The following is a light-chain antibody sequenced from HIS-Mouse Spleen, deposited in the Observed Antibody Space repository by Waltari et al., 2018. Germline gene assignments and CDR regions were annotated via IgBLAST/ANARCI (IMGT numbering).Light chain of an antibody. CDR3: CSYAGSSTWV. CDR2: EGS. Sequence: QSALTQPASVSGSPGQSITISCTGTSSDVGSYNLVSWYPPHPGKAPKLMIYEGSKRPSGLSNRFSGSKSGNTASLTISGLQAEDEADYYCCSYAGSSTWVFGGGTKLTVL. V-gene: IGLV2-23*01. J-gene: IGLJ3*02. CDR1: SSDVGSYNL.